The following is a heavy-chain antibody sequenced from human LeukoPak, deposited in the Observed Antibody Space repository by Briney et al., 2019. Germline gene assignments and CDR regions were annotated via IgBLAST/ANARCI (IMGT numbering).Heavy chain of an antibody. CDR1: GGSITNYY. CDR3: ARVGEAVAGTEYDWFDP. D-gene: IGHD6-19*01. Sequence: SETLSLTCTVSGGSITNYYWSWIRQPPGKGLEWIGYIHYSGSTKYKSSLKSRVTISVDTSKNQFSLKLNSVTAADTAVYYCARVGEAVAGTEYDWFDPWGQGTLVTVSS. V-gene: IGHV4-59*01. CDR2: IHYSGST. J-gene: IGHJ5*02.